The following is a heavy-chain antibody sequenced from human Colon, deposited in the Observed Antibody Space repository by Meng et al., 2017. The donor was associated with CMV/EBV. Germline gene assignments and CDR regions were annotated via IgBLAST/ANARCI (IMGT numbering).Heavy chain of an antibody. J-gene: IGHJ4*02. V-gene: IGHV1-2*02. CDR3: ARALTEPYYDILTGYYRGLGNFDY. CDR1: GYTFTGYY. CDR2: INPNSGGT. Sequence: ASVKVSCKASGYTFTGYYMHWVRQAPGQGLEWMGWINPNSGGTNYAQKFQGRVTMTRDTSISTAYMELSRLRSDDTAVYYCARALTEPYYDILTGYYRGLGNFDYWGQGTLVTVSS. D-gene: IGHD3-9*01.